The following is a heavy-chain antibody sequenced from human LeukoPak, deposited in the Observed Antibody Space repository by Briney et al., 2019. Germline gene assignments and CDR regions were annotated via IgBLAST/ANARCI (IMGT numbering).Heavy chain of an antibody. CDR2: IYYSGST. Sequence: SETLSLTCTVSGGSISSYYWSWIRQPPGKGLEWIGYIYYSGSTNYNPSLKSRVTISVDTSKNQFSLKLSSVTAADTAVYYCARDLSSSWYPYFDYWGQGTLVTVSS. CDR1: GGSISSYY. CDR3: ARDLSSSWYPYFDY. J-gene: IGHJ4*02. V-gene: IGHV4-59*01. D-gene: IGHD6-13*01.